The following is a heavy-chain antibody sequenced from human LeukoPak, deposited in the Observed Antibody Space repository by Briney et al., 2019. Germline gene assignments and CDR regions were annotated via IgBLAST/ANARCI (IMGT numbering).Heavy chain of an antibody. Sequence: GGSLRLSCAASGFTFTSYAMNWVRQAPGKGLEWVSTISGSGSSTYYVDSVKGRFTISRDNSKSTVYLQMDNLRAEDSAMYYCAKAHSISWPYAFDSWGQGTLVTVSS. V-gene: IGHV3-23*01. J-gene: IGHJ4*02. D-gene: IGHD6-13*01. CDR3: AKAHSISWPYAFDS. CDR2: ISGSGSST. CDR1: GFTFTSYA.